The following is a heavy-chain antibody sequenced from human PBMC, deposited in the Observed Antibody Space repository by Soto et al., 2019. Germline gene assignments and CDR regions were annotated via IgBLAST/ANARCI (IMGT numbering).Heavy chain of an antibody. J-gene: IGHJ5*01. CDR1: GYRFTSYW. D-gene: IGHD4-17*01. V-gene: IGHV5-51*01. CDR2: IYPGDSDT. Sequence: GESLKISCKGSGYRFTSYWIAWVRQMPGKGLEWMGIIYPGDSDTRYSPSFQGQATISADKSITTVYLQWRSLKASDTAMYYCARLYGDGNWFDSWGQGTLVTVSS. CDR3: ARLYGDGNWFDS.